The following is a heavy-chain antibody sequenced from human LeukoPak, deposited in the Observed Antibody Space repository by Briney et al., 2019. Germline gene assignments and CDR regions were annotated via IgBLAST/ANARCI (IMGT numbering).Heavy chain of an antibody. D-gene: IGHD3-10*01. J-gene: IGHJ6*02. CDR3: ARVPGHYYGMDV. Sequence: SVKVSCKASGGTFSSYAISWVRQAPGQGLEWMGGIIPIFGTANYAQKFQGRVTITADESTSTAYMELSSLRSEDTAVHYCARVPGHYYGMDVWGQGTTVTVSS. V-gene: IGHV1-69*13. CDR1: GGTFSSYA. CDR2: IIPIFGTA.